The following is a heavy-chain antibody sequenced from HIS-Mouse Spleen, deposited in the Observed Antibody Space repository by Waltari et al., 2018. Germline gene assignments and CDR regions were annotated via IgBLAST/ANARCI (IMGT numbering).Heavy chain of an antibody. CDR2: IKQDGSEK. J-gene: IGHJ4*02. Sequence: EVQLVESGGGLVQPGGSLRLSCAASGFTLSSCGIGWARQGPGKGLEWVANIKQDGSEKYYVDSVKGRFTISRDNAKNSLYLQMNSLRAEDTAVYYCAELTGDSYFDYWGQGTLVTVSS. CDR1: GFTLSSCG. D-gene: IGHD7-27*01. V-gene: IGHV3-7*01. CDR3: AELTGDSYFDY.